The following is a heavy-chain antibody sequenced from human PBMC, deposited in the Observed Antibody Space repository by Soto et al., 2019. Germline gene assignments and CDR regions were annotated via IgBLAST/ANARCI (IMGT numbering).Heavy chain of an antibody. D-gene: IGHD3-22*01. Sequence: QVQLQESGPGLVKPSQTLSLTCTVSGGSISSGGYYWSWIRQHPGKGLEWIGYIYYSGSTYYNPSLKSRVTLSVDKAKNQFSLKLSSVTAADTAVYYCARVVRAYYYDSSGYYFDYWGQGTLVTVSS. CDR2: IYYSGST. V-gene: IGHV4-31*03. CDR1: GGSISSGGYY. J-gene: IGHJ4*02. CDR3: ARVVRAYYYDSSGYYFDY.